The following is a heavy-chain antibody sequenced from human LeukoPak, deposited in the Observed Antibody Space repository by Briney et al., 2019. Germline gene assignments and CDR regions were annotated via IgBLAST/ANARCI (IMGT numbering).Heavy chain of an antibody. CDR2: IKQDGSED. V-gene: IGHV3-7*03. J-gene: IGHJ3*02. D-gene: IGHD2-2*01. CDR1: GFIFSNYW. Sequence: GGSLRLSCAASGFIFSNYWMSWVRQAPGKGLEWVANIKQDGSEDYYVDSVKGRFTISRDNAKNSLYLQMNSLRAEDTAVYYCARDIIVVVPVARRDAFDIWGQGTMVTVSS. CDR3: ARDIIVVVPVARRDAFDI.